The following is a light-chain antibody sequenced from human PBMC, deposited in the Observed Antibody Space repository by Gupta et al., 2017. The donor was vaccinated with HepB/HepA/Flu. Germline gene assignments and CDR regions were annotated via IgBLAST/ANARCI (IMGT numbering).Light chain of an antibody. Sequence: QSALTQPASVSGSPGQSITISCTGTSSDVGGFNYVSWYQQHPGKAPKLMIYDVSYRPSGVSDRFSGSKSGNTASLAISGLQAEDEADYYCSSFGRSDALEVVLGGGTKLTVL. CDR2: DVS. J-gene: IGLJ2*01. CDR3: SSFGRSDALEVV. CDR1: SSDVGGFNY. V-gene: IGLV2-14*03.